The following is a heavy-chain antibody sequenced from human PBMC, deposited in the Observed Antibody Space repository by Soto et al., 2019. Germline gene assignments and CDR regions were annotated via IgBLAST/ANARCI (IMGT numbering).Heavy chain of an antibody. V-gene: IGHV1-18*01. J-gene: IGHJ6*02. D-gene: IGHD3-22*01. CDR2: INGYSGDT. Sequence: ASVKVSCKASGYSFTDYGISWVRQAPGQGLEWMGWINGYSGDTKSAQKFQGRVTMTTDASTRTAYMELRSLRSDDTAVYYCARGYSSSRRGMDVWGQGTTVTVSS. CDR3: ARGYSSSRRGMDV. CDR1: GYSFTDYG.